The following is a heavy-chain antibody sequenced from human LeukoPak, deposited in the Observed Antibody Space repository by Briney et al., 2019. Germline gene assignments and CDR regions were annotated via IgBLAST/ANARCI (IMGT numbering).Heavy chain of an antibody. V-gene: IGHV4-59*01. Sequence: SETLSLTCTVSGGSISSYYWSWIRQPPGKGLEWIGYVSYSGSTDYNPTLKSRVIISIDTSKNQFSLRLSSVTAADTAVYYCARENDRYGRIDYWGQGTQVTVSS. CDR1: GGSISSYY. J-gene: IGHJ4*02. D-gene: IGHD5-18*01. CDR3: ARENDRYGRIDY. CDR2: VSYSGST.